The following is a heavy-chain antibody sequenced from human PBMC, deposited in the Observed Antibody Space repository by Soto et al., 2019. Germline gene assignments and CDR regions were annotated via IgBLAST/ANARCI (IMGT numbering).Heavy chain of an antibody. CDR2: VSIGGST. J-gene: IGHJ4*02. D-gene: IGHD1-26*01. CDR1: GFTFSSYA. CDR3: AKRRGAGGNFDY. V-gene: IGHV3-23*01. Sequence: VQLLESGGGLVQPAGSLRLSCAASGFTFSSYAMGWVRQGPGKGLEWVAVVSIGGSTHYADSVRGRFTISRDNSKNTLSLQMNSLTAEDTVVYFCAKRRGAGGNFDYWGQGDLVTVSS.